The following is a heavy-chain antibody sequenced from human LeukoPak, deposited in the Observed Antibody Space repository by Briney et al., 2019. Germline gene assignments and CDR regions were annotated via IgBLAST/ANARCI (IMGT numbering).Heavy chain of an antibody. Sequence: GESLTISCKGSVSSFTSFWIGWVRQMPGKGLEWMGIIYPGDSDTRYSPSFQGQVTISADKSINTAYLQWSSLKASDTAIYYCARALPVAGTWFDYWGQGTLVTVSS. CDR2: IYPGDSDT. CDR1: VSSFTSFW. CDR3: ARALPVAGTWFDY. V-gene: IGHV5-51*01. J-gene: IGHJ4*02. D-gene: IGHD6-19*01.